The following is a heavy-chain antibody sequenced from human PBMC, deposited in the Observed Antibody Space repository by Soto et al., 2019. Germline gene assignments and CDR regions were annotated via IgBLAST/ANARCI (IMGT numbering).Heavy chain of an antibody. CDR1: GYTFSDFD. Sequence: QAHLEQSGAEVKRPGASVKVSCKASGYTFSDFDINWLRQASGQGPSRIGWMNAKSGDTFFSQRFQGKFNITWDTSLSTAYMEVGSMTSDDTAIYYCPRGNPFNYAGFDVWGQGTTVAVSS. CDR3: PRGNPFNYAGFDV. V-gene: IGHV1-8*01. D-gene: IGHD3-16*01. CDR2: MNAKSGDT. J-gene: IGHJ6*02.